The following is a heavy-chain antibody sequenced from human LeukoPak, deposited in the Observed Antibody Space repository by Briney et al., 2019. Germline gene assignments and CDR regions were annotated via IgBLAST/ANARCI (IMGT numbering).Heavy chain of an antibody. CDR2: ITADGDST. D-gene: IGHD3-22*01. CDR3: AKDYSSGYYYDY. J-gene: IGHJ4*02. V-gene: IGHV3-23*01. Sequence: GGSLRLSCAASGFTFSSYAMSWVRQAPGKGLEWVSAITADGDSTYYVDSVKGRFTISRDNSKNTLFLQMNSLRAEDTAVYYCAKDYSSGYYYDYWGQGTLVTVSS. CDR1: GFTFSSYA.